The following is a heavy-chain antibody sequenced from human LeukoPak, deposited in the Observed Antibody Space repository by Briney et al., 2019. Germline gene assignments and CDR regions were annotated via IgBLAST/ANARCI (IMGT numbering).Heavy chain of an antibody. Sequence: GGSLRLSCAASGFTFSSYSMNWVRQAPRKGLEWVSYISSSSSTIYYADSVKGRFTISRDNAKNSLYLQMNSLRAEDTAVYYCARDPQGYYDSSGYWDYWGQGTLVTVSS. CDR2: ISSSSSTI. V-gene: IGHV3-48*04. CDR1: GFTFSSYS. D-gene: IGHD3-22*01. CDR3: ARDPQGYYDSSGYWDY. J-gene: IGHJ4*02.